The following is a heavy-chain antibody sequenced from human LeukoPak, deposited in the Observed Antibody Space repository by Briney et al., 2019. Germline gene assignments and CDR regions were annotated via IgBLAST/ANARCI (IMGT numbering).Heavy chain of an antibody. CDR3: ARQSGEYSSSWYYFDY. J-gene: IGHJ4*02. CDR1: GYSFTSYW. V-gene: IGHV5-51*01. D-gene: IGHD6-13*01. CDR2: IYPGDSDT. Sequence: GGSLKISCKGSGYSFTSYWIGWVRQMPGKCLEWMGIIYPGDSDTRYSPSFQGQVTISADKSISTAYLQWSSLKASDTAMYYCARQSGEYSSSWYYFDYWGQGTLVTVSS.